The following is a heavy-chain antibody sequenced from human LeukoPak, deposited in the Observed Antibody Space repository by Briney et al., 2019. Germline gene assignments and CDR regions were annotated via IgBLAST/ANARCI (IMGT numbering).Heavy chain of an antibody. CDR2: ISSSSSYI. V-gene: IGHV3-21*01. D-gene: IGHD6-19*01. CDR3: AREAMAVAAFIDY. Sequence: GGSLRLSCAASGFTFSSYSMNWVPQAPGKGLEWVSSISSSSSYIYYADSVKGRSTISRDNAKNSLYLQMNSLRAEDTAVYYCAREAMAVAAFIDYWGQGTLVTVSS. CDR1: GFTFSSYS. J-gene: IGHJ4*02.